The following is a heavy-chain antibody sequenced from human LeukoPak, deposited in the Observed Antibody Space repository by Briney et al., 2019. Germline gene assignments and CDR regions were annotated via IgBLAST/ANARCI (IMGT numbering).Heavy chain of an antibody. J-gene: IGHJ4*02. CDR2: ISSSSSYI. Sequence: GGSLRLSCAASGFTFSSYSMNWVRQAPGKGLEWVSSISSSSSYIYYAGSVKGRFTISRDNAKNSLYLQMNSLRAEDTAVYYCARTPPPCGGDCYSIDYWGQGTLVTVSS. CDR1: GFTFSSYS. CDR3: ARTPPPCGGDCYSIDY. V-gene: IGHV3-21*01. D-gene: IGHD2-21*02.